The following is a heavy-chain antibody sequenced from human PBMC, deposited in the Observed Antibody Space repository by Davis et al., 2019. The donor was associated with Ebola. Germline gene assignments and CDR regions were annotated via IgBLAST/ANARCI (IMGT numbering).Heavy chain of an antibody. V-gene: IGHV1-8*02. Sequence: ASVKVSCKASGYTFTAYYIHWVRQATGQGLEWMGWMNPNSGNTGYAQKFQGRVTMTRNTSISTAYMELSSLRSEDTAVYYCARGDSYYDPSGYYAGPEAPDHWGQGILVSVSS. J-gene: IGHJ4*02. CDR2: MNPNSGNT. CDR3: ARGDSYYDPSGYYAGPEAPDH. CDR1: GYTFTAYY. D-gene: IGHD3-22*01.